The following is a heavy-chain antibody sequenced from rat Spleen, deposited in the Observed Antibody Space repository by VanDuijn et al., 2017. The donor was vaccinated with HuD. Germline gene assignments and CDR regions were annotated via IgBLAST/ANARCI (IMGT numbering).Heavy chain of an antibody. Sequence: EVQLVESGGGLVQPGRSLKLSCAASGFTFSNYYMAWVRQAPKKGLEWVAAISYDGSRTYYRDSVKGRFTISRDNAKSTLYLQMDSLRSEDTATYYCARHSNSGYGYVMDAWGQGASVTVSS. CDR3: ARHSNSGYGYVMDA. J-gene: IGHJ4*01. CDR2: ISYDGSRT. D-gene: IGHD4-3*01. V-gene: IGHV5-7*01. CDR1: GFTFSNYY.